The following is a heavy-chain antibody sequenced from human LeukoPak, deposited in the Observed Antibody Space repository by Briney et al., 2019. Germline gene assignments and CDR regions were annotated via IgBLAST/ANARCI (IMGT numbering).Heavy chain of an antibody. J-gene: IGHJ5*02. Sequence: GGSLRPSCVASGFPFSGHAMSWVRQPPGKGLEWVSAIRNGKTYYADSVRGRFTISRDDSKNTVYLQMNSLRDEDTALYYCVREAGYSAPVWLKTNWFDPWGQGTLVTVSS. CDR2: IRNGKT. CDR3: VREAGYSAPVWLKTNWFDP. CDR1: GFPFSGHA. V-gene: IGHV3-23*01. D-gene: IGHD2-15*01.